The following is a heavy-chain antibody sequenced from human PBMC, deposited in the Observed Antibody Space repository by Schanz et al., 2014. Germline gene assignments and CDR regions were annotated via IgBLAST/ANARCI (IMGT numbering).Heavy chain of an antibody. V-gene: IGHV1-45*02. D-gene: IGHD2-15*01. Sequence: SSVKVSCKASGYTFTYRYLHWVRQAPGQALEWMGWISGYNDNREYGQNFLDRVTMTIDAATSTAYIDLRILRSDHTAVYYCQRARVVSVVMVGWGNVRTVIDSP. CDR3: QRARVVSVVMVG. J-gene: IGHJ6*04. CDR1: GYTFTYRY. CDR2: ISGYNDNR.